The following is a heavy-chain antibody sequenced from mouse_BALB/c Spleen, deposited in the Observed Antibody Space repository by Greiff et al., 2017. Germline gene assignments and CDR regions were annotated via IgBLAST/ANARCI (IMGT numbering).Heavy chain of an antibody. CDR3: ARSRVLTGRGYYFDY. D-gene: IGHD4-1*01. V-gene: IGHV1-7*01. CDR1: GYTFTSYW. Sequence: VQLQQSGAELAKPGASVKMSCKASGYTFTSYWMHWVKQRPGQGLEWIGYINPSTGYTEYNQKFKDKATLTADKSSSTAYMQLSSLTSEDSAVYYCARSRVLTGRGYYFDYWGQGTTLTVSS. J-gene: IGHJ2*01. CDR2: INPSTGYT.